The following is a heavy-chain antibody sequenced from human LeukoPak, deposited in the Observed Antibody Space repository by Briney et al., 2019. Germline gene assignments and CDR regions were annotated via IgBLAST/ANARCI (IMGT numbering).Heavy chain of an antibody. CDR3: AISGWDFDF. D-gene: IGHD6-25*01. Sequence: SETLSLTCVVSGYSISSGYYWGWIRQPPGKGLEWIGSIYHSGSTYYNPSLKSRVTISVDTSKNQFSLKLSSVTAADTAVDYCAISGWDFDFWGQGTLVTVSS. J-gene: IGHJ4*02. CDR2: IYHSGST. CDR1: GYSISSGYY. V-gene: IGHV4-38-2*01.